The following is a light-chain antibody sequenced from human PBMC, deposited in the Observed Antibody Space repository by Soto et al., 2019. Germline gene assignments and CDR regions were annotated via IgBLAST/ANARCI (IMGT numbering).Light chain of an antibody. Sequence: DIQMTQSPSSVSASVGDRVTITCRASQDISSWLAWYQQKPGKAPKLLISAASSLQSGVPSRFSGSGSGTDFTFTISRLQPEDSATYFCQKDNSFPPTFGGGTKVEIK. CDR1: QDISSW. CDR2: AAS. CDR3: QKDNSFPPT. J-gene: IGKJ4*01. V-gene: IGKV1-12*01.